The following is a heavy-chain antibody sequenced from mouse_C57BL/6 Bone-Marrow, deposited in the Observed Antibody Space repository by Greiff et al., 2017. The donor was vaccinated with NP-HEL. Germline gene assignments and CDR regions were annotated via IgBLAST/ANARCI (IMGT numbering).Heavy chain of an antibody. V-gene: IGHV8-12*01. CDR1: GFSLSTSGMG. J-gene: IGHJ1*03. D-gene: IGHD3-3*01. CDR3: ARRGGWYWYFDV. CDR2: IYWDDDK. Sequence: QVTLKESGPGILQSSQTLSLTCSFSGFSLSTSGMGVSWIRQPSGKGLEWLAHIYWDDDKRYNPSLKSRLTISKDTSRNQVFLKITSVDTADTATYYCARRGGWYWYFDVWGTGTTVTVSS.